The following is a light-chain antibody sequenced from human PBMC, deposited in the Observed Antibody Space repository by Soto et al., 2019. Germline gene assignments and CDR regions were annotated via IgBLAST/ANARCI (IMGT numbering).Light chain of an antibody. CDR1: QDISTY. CDR2: VAS. Sequence: IQLTQSPSSLSASVGDRVTITCRASQDISTYLAWYQQKPGTAPKLLIYVASTLQSGVPSRFSGSGSGTDCTLTISSLQPEDFATYYCQQLNTSPFTFGPGTKVDIK. CDR3: QQLNTSPFT. J-gene: IGKJ3*01. V-gene: IGKV1-9*01.